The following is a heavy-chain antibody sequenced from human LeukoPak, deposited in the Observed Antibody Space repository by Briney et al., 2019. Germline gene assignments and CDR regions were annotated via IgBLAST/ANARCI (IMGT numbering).Heavy chain of an antibody. Sequence: GRSLRLSCAASGFTFSNYAMHWARQAPGKGLEWVAFISHDRSNNCHADSVKGRFTISRDNSKNTLYLQMNSLTDEDTAVYYCARDLSGSYMNDYWGQGTLVTVSS. V-gene: IGHV3-30-3*01. J-gene: IGHJ4*02. CDR2: ISHDRSNN. CDR1: GFTFSNYA. D-gene: IGHD3-10*01. CDR3: ARDLSGSYMNDY.